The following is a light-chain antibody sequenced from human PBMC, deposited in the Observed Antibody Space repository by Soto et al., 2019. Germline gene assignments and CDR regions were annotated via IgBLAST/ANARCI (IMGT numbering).Light chain of an antibody. CDR1: QSVSSSY. V-gene: IGKV3-20*01. CDR3: QQYGSSPPVT. Sequence: DIVLTQSPGTLSLSPGARAPLSCRASQSVSSSYLAWYQQKPGQAPRLLIYGASSRATGIPDRFSGSGSGTDFTLTISRLEPEDFAVYYCQQYGSSPPVTFGGGTKVDIK. CDR2: GAS. J-gene: IGKJ4*01.